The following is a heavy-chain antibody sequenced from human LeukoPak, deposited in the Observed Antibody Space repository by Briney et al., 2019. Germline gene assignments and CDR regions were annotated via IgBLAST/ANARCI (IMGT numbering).Heavy chain of an antibody. CDR3: ARLWYYDFWSGYPPIDY. CDR2: IYYSGST. J-gene: IGHJ4*02. D-gene: IGHD3-3*01. Sequence: SETLSVTCTVCGGSISSSSYYWGWLRQPPGTGLEWIGSIYYSGSTYYNPSIKSRVTISVDTSKNQFSLKLSSVTAADTAVYYCARLWYYDFWSGYPPIDYWGQGTLVTVSS. V-gene: IGHV4-39*01. CDR1: GGSISSSSYY.